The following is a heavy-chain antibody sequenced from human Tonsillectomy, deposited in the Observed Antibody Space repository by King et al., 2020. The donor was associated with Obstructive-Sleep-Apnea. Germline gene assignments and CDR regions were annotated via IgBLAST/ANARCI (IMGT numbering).Heavy chain of an antibody. CDR1: GYTFTSYG. CDR3: ARDHITASGDI. Sequence: QLVQSGAEVKEPGASVKVSCKASGYTFTSYGIPWVRQAPGQGLEWVGWSSGYNGNTNYAQKYQGRVTMTTDTSTTTAYMELRSLRSDDTAVYYCARDHITASGDIWGQGTRVTVPS. D-gene: IGHD1-14*01. CDR2: SSGYNGNT. V-gene: IGHV1-18*01. J-gene: IGHJ3*02.